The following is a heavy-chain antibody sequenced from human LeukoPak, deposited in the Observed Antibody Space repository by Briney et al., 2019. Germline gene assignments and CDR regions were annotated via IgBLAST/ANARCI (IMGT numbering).Heavy chain of an antibody. V-gene: IGHV4-34*01. CDR1: GGSFSGYY. CDR3: ARVRIQLWLIDY. D-gene: IGHD5-18*01. CDR2: INHSGNT. J-gene: IGHJ4*02. Sequence: PSETLSLTCAVYGGSFSGYYWSWIRQPPGKGLEWIGEINHSGNTNYNPSLKSRVTISVDTSKNQFSLKLSSVTAADTAVYYCARVRIQLWLIDYWGQGTLVTVSS.